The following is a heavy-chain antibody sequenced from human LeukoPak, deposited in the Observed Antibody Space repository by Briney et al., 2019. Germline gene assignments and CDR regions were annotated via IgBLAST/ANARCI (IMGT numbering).Heavy chain of an antibody. J-gene: IGHJ5*02. CDR2: TYYSGST. CDR3: ARVSGLETIFGAITTMGWFDP. V-gene: IGHV4-39*07. Sequence: GSLRLSCAASGFTFSSYEMNWVRQPPGKGLEWIGSTYYSGSTYYNPSLKSRVTISVDTSKNQFSLNLISVTAADTAVYYCARVSGLETIFGAITTMGWFDPWGQGTLVTVSS. D-gene: IGHD3-3*01. CDR1: GFTFSSYE.